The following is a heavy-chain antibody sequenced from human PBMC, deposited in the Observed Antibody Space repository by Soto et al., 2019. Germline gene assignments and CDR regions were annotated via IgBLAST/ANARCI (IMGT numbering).Heavy chain of an antibody. CDR2: ISGYNGDT. Sequence: QVQLVQSAAEVKKPGASVKVSCKASGYTFSNYGISWVRQAPGQGLEWTPWISGYNGDTKYAQSQQGRVTVTTDTSTSTSYMELRSLRSDDTAIYYCARSLGSGTGFDYWGQGTLVTVSS. V-gene: IGHV1-18*01. CDR1: GYTFSNYG. D-gene: IGHD3-10*01. J-gene: IGHJ4*02. CDR3: ARSLGSGTGFDY.